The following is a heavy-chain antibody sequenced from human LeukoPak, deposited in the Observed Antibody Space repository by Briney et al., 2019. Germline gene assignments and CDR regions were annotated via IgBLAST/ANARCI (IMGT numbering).Heavy chain of an antibody. J-gene: IGHJ3*02. Sequence: GGSLRLSCAASGLTFSNYWMHWVRQAPGKGLVWVSRIHPDGRETSYADSVKGRFTVSRDNAKNTLYLQMNSLRAEDTAVYYCARVLSGYYVVLDTWGQGTMVTVSS. CDR3: ARVLSGYYVVLDT. D-gene: IGHD3-3*01. CDR1: GLTFSNYW. CDR2: IHPDGRET. V-gene: IGHV3-74*01.